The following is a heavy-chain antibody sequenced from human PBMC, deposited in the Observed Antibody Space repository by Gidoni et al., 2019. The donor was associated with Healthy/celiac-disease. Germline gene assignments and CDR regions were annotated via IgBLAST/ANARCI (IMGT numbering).Heavy chain of an antibody. J-gene: IGHJ4*02. Sequence: PGKGLEWIGEIYHSGSTNYNPSLKSRVTISVDKSKNQFSLKLSSVTAADTAVYYCARGVVGATNYFDYWGQGTLVTVSS. V-gene: IGHV4-4*02. CDR2: IYHSGST. CDR3: ARGVVGATNYFDY. D-gene: IGHD1-26*01.